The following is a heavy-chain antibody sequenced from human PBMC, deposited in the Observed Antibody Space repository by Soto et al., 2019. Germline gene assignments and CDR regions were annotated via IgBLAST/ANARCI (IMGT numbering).Heavy chain of an antibody. D-gene: IGHD4-17*01. CDR1: VFTFSGSA. J-gene: IGHJ5*02. CDR3: TRTDYGDNSQNGRFDP. V-gene: IGHV3-73*01. CDR2: IRSKADNYAT. Sequence: SLRLSCAASVFTFSGSAMHWVRQASGKGLEWVGRIRSKADNYATAYAASVEGRFAISRDDSKNTAYLQMNSLKIEDTALYYCTRTDYGDNSQNGRFDPWGQGTLVTVS.